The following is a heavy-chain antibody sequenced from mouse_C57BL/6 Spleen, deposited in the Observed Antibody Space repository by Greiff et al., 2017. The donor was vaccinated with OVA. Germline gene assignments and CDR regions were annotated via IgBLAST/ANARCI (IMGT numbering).Heavy chain of an antibody. Sequence: QVQLQQPGAELVMPGASVKLSCKASGYTFTSYWMHWVKQRPGQGLEWIGEIDPSDSYTNYNQKFKGKSTVTVAKSSSPAYMQLSSLTSEDSAVYSCASYYGRYGGQGTTLTVSS. V-gene: IGHV1-69*01. J-gene: IGHJ2*01. CDR1: GYTFTSYW. CDR3: ASYYGRY. D-gene: IGHD1-1*01. CDR2: IDPSDSYT.